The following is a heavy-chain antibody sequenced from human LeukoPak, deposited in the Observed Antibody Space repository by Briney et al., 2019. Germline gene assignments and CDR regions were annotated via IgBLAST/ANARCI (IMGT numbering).Heavy chain of an antibody. CDR2: ISYSCCST. CDR3: ARDIRGSGNYGWFDP. J-gene: IGHJ5*02. Sequence: GGSLRLSCVASGFTLSSYAMGWVRQAPGKGREGVAAISYSCCSTYYVDSLRCRFTISRDSSKNTLYLQMNSLRAEDTAIYSCARDIRGSGNYGWFDPWGQGTLVTVSS. D-gene: IGHD3-10*01. V-gene: IGHV3-23*01. CDR1: GFTLSSYA.